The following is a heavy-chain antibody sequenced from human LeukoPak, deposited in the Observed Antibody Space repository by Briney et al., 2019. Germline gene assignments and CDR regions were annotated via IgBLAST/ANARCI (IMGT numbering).Heavy chain of an antibody. V-gene: IGHV3-7*01. Sequence: GGSLRLSCAASGFTFSSYWMSWVRQAPGKGLEWVANIKQDGSEKYYVDSVKGRFTISRDNAKNSLYLQMNSLRAEDTAVYYCARDPSVWFGELAVVYGMDVWGQGTTVTVSS. CDR3: ARDPSVWFGELAVVYGMDV. CDR1: GFTFSSYW. CDR2: IKQDGSEK. J-gene: IGHJ6*02. D-gene: IGHD3-10*01.